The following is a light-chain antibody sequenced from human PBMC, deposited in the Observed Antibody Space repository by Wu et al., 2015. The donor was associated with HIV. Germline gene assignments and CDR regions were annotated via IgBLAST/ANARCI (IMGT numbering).Light chain of an antibody. V-gene: IGKV1-39*01. Sequence: DIQMTQSPSSLSASAGDRVTITCRSSQTINTYLNWYQQIPGRAPKLLIYTASNLQSGVPSRFNGSGSGTDFTLTISSLQREDFATYYCQQGYTTPYTFGLGTKLEI. J-gene: IGKJ2*01. CDR1: QTINTY. CDR3: QQGYTTPYT. CDR2: TAS.